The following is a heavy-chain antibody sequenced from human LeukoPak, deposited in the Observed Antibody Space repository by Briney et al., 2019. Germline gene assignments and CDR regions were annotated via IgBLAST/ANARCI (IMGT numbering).Heavy chain of an antibody. D-gene: IGHD4-17*01. CDR2: IYYSGST. CDR3: ARSVRWFDP. Sequence: SETLSPTCTVSGGSISSSSYYWGWIRPPPGKGLEWIGSIYYSGSTYYNPSLKSRVTISVDTSKNQFSLKLSSVTAADTAVYYCARSVRWFDPWGQGTLVTVSS. V-gene: IGHV4-39*01. J-gene: IGHJ5*02. CDR1: GGSISSSSYY.